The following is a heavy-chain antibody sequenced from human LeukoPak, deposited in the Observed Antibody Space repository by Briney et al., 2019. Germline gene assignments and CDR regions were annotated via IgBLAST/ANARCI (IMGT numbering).Heavy chain of an antibody. CDR1: GFTFRNYW. J-gene: IGHJ4*02. D-gene: IGHD6-13*01. V-gene: IGHV3-7*01. Sequence: SGGSLRLSCAASGFTFRNYWMSWVRQAPGKGLEWVANIKQDGSEKYYVDSVKGRFTISRDTAKNSLYLQMNSLRDEDTAVYYCATPEGIAAAAWGQGTLVTVSS. CDR2: IKQDGSEK. CDR3: ATPEGIAAAA.